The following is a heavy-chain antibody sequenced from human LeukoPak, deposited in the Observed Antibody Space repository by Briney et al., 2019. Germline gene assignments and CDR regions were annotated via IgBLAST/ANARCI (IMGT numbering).Heavy chain of an antibody. V-gene: IGHV3-30-3*01. CDR3: ARGGGYSDY. CDR1: GFTFSNYA. Sequence: GESLRLSCAASGFTFSNYAMSWVRQAPGKGLEWVAVISYDGSNKYYADSVKGRFTISRDNSKNTLYLQMNSLRAEDTAVYYCARGGGYSDYWGQGTLVTVSS. D-gene: IGHD2-15*01. J-gene: IGHJ4*02. CDR2: ISYDGSNK.